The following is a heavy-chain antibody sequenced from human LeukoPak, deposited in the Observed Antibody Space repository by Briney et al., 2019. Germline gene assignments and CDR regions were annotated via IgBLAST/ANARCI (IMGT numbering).Heavy chain of an antibody. Sequence: PGGSLRLSCAASGFTFSRYWMSWVRQAPGKGLEWVANVKEDGSETYSVDSVRGRFTISRDNAKNSLYLQMNSLRAEDTAVYYCAREGYYYYYMDVWGKGTTVTVSS. V-gene: IGHV3-7*01. CDR1: GFTFSRYW. CDR2: VKEDGSET. J-gene: IGHJ6*03. CDR3: AREGYYYYYMDV.